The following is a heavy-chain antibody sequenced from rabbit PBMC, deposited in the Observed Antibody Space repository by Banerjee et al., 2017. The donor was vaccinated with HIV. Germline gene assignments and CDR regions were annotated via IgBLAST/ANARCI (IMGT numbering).Heavy chain of an antibody. J-gene: IGHJ4*01. CDR1: GFSFSNSYW. CDR3: AREDCSADDYGDFDL. V-gene: IGHV1S40*01. D-gene: IGHD2-1*01. CDR2: IYTGSSGST. Sequence: QSLEESGGGLVQPGASLTLTCTASGFSFSNSYWICWVRQAPGKGLEWIACIYTGSSGSTYYASWAKGRFTISKTSSTTVTLQMTSLTAADTATYFCAREDCSADDYGDFDLWGPGTLVTVS.